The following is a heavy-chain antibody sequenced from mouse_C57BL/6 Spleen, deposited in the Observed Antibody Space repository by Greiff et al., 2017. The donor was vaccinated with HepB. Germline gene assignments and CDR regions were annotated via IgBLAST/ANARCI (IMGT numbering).Heavy chain of an antibody. J-gene: IGHJ4*01. V-gene: IGHV1-26*01. Sequence: EVQLQQSGPELVKPGASVKISCKASGYTFTDYYMNWVKQSHGKSLEWIGDINPNNGGTSYNQKFKGKATLTVDKSSSTAYMELRSLTSEDSAVYYCARTGGPLMDYWGQGTSVTVSS. CDR1: GYTFTDYY. CDR2: INPNNGGT. CDR3: ARTGGPLMDY.